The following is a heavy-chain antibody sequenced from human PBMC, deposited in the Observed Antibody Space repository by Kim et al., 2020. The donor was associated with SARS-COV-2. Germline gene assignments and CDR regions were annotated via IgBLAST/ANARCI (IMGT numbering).Heavy chain of an antibody. J-gene: IGHJ6*02. V-gene: IGHV3-23*01. CDR3: AKMGGGDPLSHLYYYYYGMDV. CDR2: ISGSGGST. CDR1: GFTFSSYA. D-gene: IGHD3-16*01. Sequence: GGSLRLSCAASGFTFSSYAMSWVRQAPGKGLEWVSAISGSGGSTYYADSVKGRFTISRDNSKNTLYLQMNSLRAEDTAVYYCAKMGGGDPLSHLYYYYYGMDVWGQGTTVTVSS.